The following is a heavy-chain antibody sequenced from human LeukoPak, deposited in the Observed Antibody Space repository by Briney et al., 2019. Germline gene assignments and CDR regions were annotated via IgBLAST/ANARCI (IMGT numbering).Heavy chain of an antibody. CDR3: AKDSYGGSGNYYLYSFDM. Sequence: GGSLRLSCTASGFTFDDYAMHWVRQPPGKGLEWVSGISWNGGSIGYADSVKGRFTVSRDNAKNSLYLQMSSLRVEDTAFYYCAKDSYGGSGNYYLYSFDMWGQGTMVTVSS. D-gene: IGHD3-10*01. CDR1: GFTFDDYA. V-gene: IGHV3-9*01. CDR2: ISWNGGSI. J-gene: IGHJ3*02.